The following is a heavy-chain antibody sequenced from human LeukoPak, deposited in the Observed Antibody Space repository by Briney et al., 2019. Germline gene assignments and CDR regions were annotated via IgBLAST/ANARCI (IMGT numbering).Heavy chain of an antibody. CDR2: INPNSGNR. Sequence: GASVKVSCKASGYTFTDHYIHWVRQAPGQGLEWMGRINPNSGNRNYAQKFQGRVTMTRDTSISAAYMELSSLRSDDTAVYYCARGAALGQTRDYWGQGTLVTVSS. J-gene: IGHJ4*02. CDR3: ARGAALGQTRDY. D-gene: IGHD6-13*01. CDR1: GYTFTDHY. V-gene: IGHV1-2*06.